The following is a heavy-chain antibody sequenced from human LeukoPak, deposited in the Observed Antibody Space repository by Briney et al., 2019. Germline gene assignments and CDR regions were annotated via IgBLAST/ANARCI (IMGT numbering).Heavy chain of an antibody. CDR1: GFTFSSYV. Sequence: PGRSLRLSCVASGFTFSSYVMHWVRQAPGKGLEWVALISYDEDKKYYTESVKGRFTISRDNSKRTLYLHMNSLSAEASAVYYCAKDSPPGDSSSWYVWGQGTLVTVSS. D-gene: IGHD6-13*01. CDR3: AKDSPPGDSSSWYV. J-gene: IGHJ4*02. CDR2: ISYDEDKK. V-gene: IGHV3-30*18.